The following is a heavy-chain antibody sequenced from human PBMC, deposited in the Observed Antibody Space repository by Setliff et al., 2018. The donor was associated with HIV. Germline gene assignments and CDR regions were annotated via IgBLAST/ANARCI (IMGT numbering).Heavy chain of an antibody. CDR1: GDSITTNDYY. CDR2: IHYNGRT. CDR3: ARYTSKVDWFDP. D-gene: IGHD2-2*02. V-gene: IGHV4-39*01. J-gene: IGHJ5*02. Sequence: PSQTLSLTCTVSGDSITTNDYYWGWIRRPPGKGLEWIAIIHYNGRTYYDPSLKSRVTIFVDTSKTQFYLKLRSVTASDTAVYYCARYTSKVDWFDPWGQGTLVTVSS.